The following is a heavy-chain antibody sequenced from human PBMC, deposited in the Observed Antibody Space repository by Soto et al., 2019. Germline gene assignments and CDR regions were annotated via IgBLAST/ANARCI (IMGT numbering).Heavy chain of an antibody. CDR1: GGSFSTYH. J-gene: IGHJ4*02. Sequence: QVQLQQWGAGLLKPSETLSLPCAVYGGSFSTYHWSWIRQTPGKVLEWIGDINHSGSTNYNPSLNRRVTMSVDTSMIQFSLKLRSVTAADTAVYDCARGSPLGRSSLPDFDYLGQGTMVAVSS. D-gene: IGHD6-6*01. CDR3: ARGSPLGRSSLPDFDY. V-gene: IGHV4-34*02. CDR2: INHSGST.